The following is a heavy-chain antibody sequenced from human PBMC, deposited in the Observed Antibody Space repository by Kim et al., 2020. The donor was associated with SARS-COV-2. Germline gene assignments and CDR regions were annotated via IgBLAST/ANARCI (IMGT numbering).Heavy chain of an antibody. V-gene: IGHV4-39*01. CDR1: GGSISSSSYY. Sequence: SETLSLTCTVSGGSISSSSYYWGWIRQPPGKGLEWIGSIYYSGSTYYNPSLKSRVTISVDTSKNQFSLKLSSVTAADTAVYYCARVVATIVGPIGFDYWGQGTLVTVSS. CDR2: IYYSGST. J-gene: IGHJ4*02. CDR3: ARVVATIVGPIGFDY. D-gene: IGHD5-12*01.